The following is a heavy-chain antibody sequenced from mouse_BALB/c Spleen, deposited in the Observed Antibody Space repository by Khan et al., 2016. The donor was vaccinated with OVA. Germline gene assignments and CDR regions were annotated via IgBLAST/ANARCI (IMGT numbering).Heavy chain of an antibody. CDR3: ARAYFGNYDFTY. CDR2: IFPGTGTT. D-gene: IGHD2-10*01. Sequence: QVRLQQSGAELVKPGASVKLSCKTSGYTFTNYWIQWVKQRPGQGLGWIGEIFPGTGTTYYNENFKAKATLTIDTSSNTAYIQLSSLTSEDSAVYFCARAYFGNYDFTYWGQGTLVTVSA. V-gene: IGHV1S132*01. CDR1: GYTFTNYW. J-gene: IGHJ3*01.